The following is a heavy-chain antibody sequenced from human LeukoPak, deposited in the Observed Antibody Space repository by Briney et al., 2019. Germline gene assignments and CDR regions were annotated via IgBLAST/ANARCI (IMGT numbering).Heavy chain of an antibody. CDR3: ARDFWGAYRVDYFDY. J-gene: IGHJ4*02. CDR2: IKQDGSET. Sequence: GGSLRLSCAAPGFIFRNYWMSWVRRAPGKGLEWVANIKQDGSETYYVDSVRGRFTISRDNAEKSLYLQMNSLRVEDTAVYYCARDFWGAYRVDYFDYWGQGTLVTVSS. D-gene: IGHD3-3*01. CDR1: GFIFRNYW. V-gene: IGHV3-7*01.